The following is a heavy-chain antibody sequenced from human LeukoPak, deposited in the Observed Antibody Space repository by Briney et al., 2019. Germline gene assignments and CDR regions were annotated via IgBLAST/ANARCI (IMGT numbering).Heavy chain of an antibody. CDR3: ARARTAQYNWFDP. CDR1: GFTVSSYS. D-gene: IGHD4-17*01. V-gene: IGHV3-48*01. CDR2: ISSINSNI. J-gene: IGHJ5*02. Sequence: GGSLRLSCAASGFTVSSYSMKWDRPAPGLGLEWVSYISSINSNISYADSVKGRFPIFGDNAKNSLYLQMESLRAEGTAVYSCARARTAQYNWFDPWGQGTLVTVSS.